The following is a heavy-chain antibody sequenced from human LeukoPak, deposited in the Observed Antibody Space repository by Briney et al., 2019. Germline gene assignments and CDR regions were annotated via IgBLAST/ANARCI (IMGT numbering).Heavy chain of an antibody. CDR1: SGSISSYY. J-gene: IGHJ4*02. Sequence: SETLSLTCTVSSGSISSYYWSWIRQPPGKGLEWIGYIYYSGSTNYNPSLKSRVTISVDTSKNQFSLKLSSVTAADTAVYYCAGSYMVRGVGYYFDYWGQGTLVTVSS. V-gene: IGHV4-59*08. CDR3: AGSYMVRGVGYYFDY. CDR2: IYYSGST. D-gene: IGHD3-10*01.